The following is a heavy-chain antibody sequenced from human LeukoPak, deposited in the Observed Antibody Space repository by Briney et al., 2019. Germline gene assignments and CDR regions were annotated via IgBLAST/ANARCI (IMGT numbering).Heavy chain of an antibody. CDR1: GFXFSSYR. CDR2: ISYDGSNK. Sequence: GGSLRLSCAASGFXFSSYRIHWVRQAPGKGLEWVAVISYDGSNKYYADSVKGRFTISRDNSKNTVYLQMNSLRAEDTAVYYCAKGVHSGSYDYFDYWGQGTLVTVSS. CDR3: AKGVHSGSYDYFDY. V-gene: IGHV3-30*18. D-gene: IGHD1-26*01. J-gene: IGHJ4*02.